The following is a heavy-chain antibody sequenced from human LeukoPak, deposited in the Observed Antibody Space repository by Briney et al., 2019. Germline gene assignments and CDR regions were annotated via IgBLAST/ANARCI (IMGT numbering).Heavy chain of an antibody. V-gene: IGHV3-48*04. D-gene: IGHD6-13*01. J-gene: IGHJ6*02. CDR1: GFTFGDHA. Sequence: GGSLRLSCTASGFTFGDHAMSWFRQAPGKGLEWVSYISSSSSTIYYADSVKGRFTISRDNAKNSLYLQMNSLRAEDTAVYYCARTRGSSWYGSYGMDVWGQGTTVTVSS. CDR3: ARTRGSSWYGSYGMDV. CDR2: ISSSSSTI.